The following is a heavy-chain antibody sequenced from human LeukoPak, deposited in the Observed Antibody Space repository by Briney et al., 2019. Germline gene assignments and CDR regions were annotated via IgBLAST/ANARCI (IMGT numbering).Heavy chain of an antibody. CDR2: ISGSGGST. D-gene: IGHD6-19*01. J-gene: IGHJ4*02. CDR3: AKPSQGSSGWSSPSEFDY. Sequence: GGSLRLSCAASGFTFSSYAMSWVRQAPGKGLEWVSAISGSGGSTYYADSVKGRFTISRDNSKNTLYLQMNSLRAEDTAVYYCAKPSQGSSGWSSPSEFDYWGRGTLVTVSS. CDR1: GFTFSSYA. V-gene: IGHV3-23*01.